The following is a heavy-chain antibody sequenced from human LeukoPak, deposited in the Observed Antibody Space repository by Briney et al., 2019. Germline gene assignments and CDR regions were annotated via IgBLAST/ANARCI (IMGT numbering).Heavy chain of an antibody. J-gene: IGHJ4*02. V-gene: IGHV3-23*01. CDR1: GFTLSGYA. CDR2: ITGSGAYT. D-gene: IGHD3-22*01. CDR3: AKRSSTSSGYFDF. Sequence: GGSLRLSCAASGFTLSGYAMSWVRQAPGKGLEWVLAITGSGAYTNYADSVKGRFTISRDNSKNTIYLQMNSLRAEDTAIYYCAKRSSTSSGYFDFWGRGTLVTVSS.